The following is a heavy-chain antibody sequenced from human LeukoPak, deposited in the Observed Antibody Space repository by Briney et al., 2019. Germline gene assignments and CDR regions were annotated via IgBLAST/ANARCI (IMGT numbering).Heavy chain of an antibody. CDR1: GGSISSYY. CDR2: IYYSGST. J-gene: IGHJ6*04. CDR3: ARGWLWFGLDV. D-gene: IGHD3-10*01. V-gene: IGHV4-59*01. Sequence: SETLSLTCTVSGGSISSYYWSWIRQPPGKGLEWIGYIYYSGSTNYNPSLKSRVTISVDTSKNQSSLKLSSVTAADTAVYYCARGWLWFGLDVWGKGTTVTVSS.